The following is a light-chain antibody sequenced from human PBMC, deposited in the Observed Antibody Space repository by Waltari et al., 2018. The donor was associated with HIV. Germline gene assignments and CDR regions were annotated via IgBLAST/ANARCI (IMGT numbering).Light chain of an antibody. CDR2: DTS. CDR3: LLSYGGARV. CDR1: TGAVTSDHY. Sequence: QPAVTQETSLTVSPGGTVPLACASSTGAVTSDHYPYWFQLTPGQAPRTLIYDTSNKHSWTPARFSGSLLGGKAALTLSGAQPEDEAEYYCLLSYGGARVFGGGTKLTVL. J-gene: IGLJ2*01. V-gene: IGLV7-46*01.